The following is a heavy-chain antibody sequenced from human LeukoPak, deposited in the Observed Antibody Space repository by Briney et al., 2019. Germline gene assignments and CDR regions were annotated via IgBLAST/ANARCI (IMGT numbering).Heavy chain of an antibody. CDR1: GYSFTYFW. Sequence: PGESLNISCKGSGYSFTYFWIAWVPQLPGKGLEWMGIFYLGDSDTIYRPPLEAQLTISGHKPINIAYLPWICLRPSDTAMYYCARSTTRVTCDWFFLWGEGTLGTVSS. CDR2: FYLGDSDT. CDR3: ARSTTRVTCDWFFL. D-gene: IGHD3-22*01. J-gene: IGHJ5*02. V-gene: IGHV5-51*01.